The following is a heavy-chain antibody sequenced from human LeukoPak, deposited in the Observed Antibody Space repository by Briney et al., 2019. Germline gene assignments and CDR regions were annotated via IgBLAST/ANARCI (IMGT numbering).Heavy chain of an antibody. J-gene: IGHJ6*02. CDR2: IYTSGST. V-gene: IGHV4-4*07. CDR1: GGSISNYY. CDR3: ARDGDGYNRDYYYYAMDV. Sequence: SETLSLTCTVSGGSISNYYWTWSRQPAEKGLEWIGRIYTSGSTNYNPSLKSRVTMSVDTSKNQFSLKLSSVTAADTAVYYCARDGDGYNRDYYYYAMDVWGQGTTVTVSS. D-gene: IGHD5-24*01.